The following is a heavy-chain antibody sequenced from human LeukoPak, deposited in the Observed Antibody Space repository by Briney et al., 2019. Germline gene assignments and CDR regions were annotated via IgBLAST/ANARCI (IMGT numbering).Heavy chain of an antibody. CDR1: GFTFDDYA. D-gene: IGHD5-18*01. CDR2: INWNGRIT. J-gene: IGHJ6*03. V-gene: IGHV3-20*04. CDR3: ARGSVQLWLRDTYYYMDV. Sequence: GGSLRLSCAASGFTFDDYAMNWVRQVPGRGLEWVSGINWNGRITEYADSVKDRFTISRQNTKNSLYLYMNNLGGEDTALYFCARGSVQLWLRDTYYYMDVWGQGTTVTVSS.